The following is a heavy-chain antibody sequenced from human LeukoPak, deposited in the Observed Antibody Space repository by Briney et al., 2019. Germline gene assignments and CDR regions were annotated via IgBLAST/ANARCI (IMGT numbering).Heavy chain of an antibody. CDR2: MSGGGGST. CDR1: GFTFNTYG. CDR3: AKGHCGIFSCSRAEF. Sequence: GGSLRLSCAASGFTFNTYGMSWVRQAPGKGLEWVSAMSGGGGSTFYADSVKGRFTISRDNSKNTLYLQMNSLKDEDTAIYYCAKGHCGIFSCSRAEFWGQGTLVTVSS. J-gene: IGHJ4*02. D-gene: IGHD2-2*01. V-gene: IGHV3-23*01.